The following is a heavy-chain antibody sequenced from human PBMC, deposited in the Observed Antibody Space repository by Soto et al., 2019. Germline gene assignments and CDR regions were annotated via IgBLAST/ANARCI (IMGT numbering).Heavy chain of an antibody. CDR3: TKAGPSSGYYYASDY. CDR1: GFTFNKYA. D-gene: IGHD3-22*01. J-gene: IGHJ4*02. Sequence: PGGSLRLSCAASGFTFNKYAMNWVRQAPGKGLEWVSAISGSAGSTYYADSVKGRFTISRDNSKNTLYLQMNSLRAEDTALYYCTKAGPSSGYYYASDYWGQGTLVTVSS. V-gene: IGHV3-23*01. CDR2: ISGSAGST.